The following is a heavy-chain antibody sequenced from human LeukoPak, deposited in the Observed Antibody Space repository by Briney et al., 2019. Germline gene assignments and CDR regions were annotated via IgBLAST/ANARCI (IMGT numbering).Heavy chain of an antibody. Sequence: PSETLSLTCSVSGGSISGYFWSWIRQPAGKGLEWIGRVYTGGSINYNPSLKSRVAISLDTSRSQFSLKLTSVTAADTAVYYCARDPVLEHYFDYWGQGTLVTVSS. J-gene: IGHJ4*02. CDR3: ARDPVLEHYFDY. CDR2: VYTGGSI. V-gene: IGHV4-4*07. CDR1: GGSISGYF. D-gene: IGHD3-3*01.